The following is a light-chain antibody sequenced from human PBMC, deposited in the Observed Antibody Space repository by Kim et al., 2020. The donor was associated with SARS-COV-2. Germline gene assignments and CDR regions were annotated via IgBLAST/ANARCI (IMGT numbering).Light chain of an antibody. CDR1: QTISSY. CDR2: AAS. CDR3: QQYYSYPWT. V-gene: IGKV1-8*01. Sequence: AIRMTQSPSSLSASIGDRVTVTCRASQTISSYLAWYQQKPGKAPKLLIYAASTLQSGVPSRFSGSGSGTDFTLTISCLQSEDFATYYCQQYYSYPWTFGQGTKVDIK. J-gene: IGKJ1*01.